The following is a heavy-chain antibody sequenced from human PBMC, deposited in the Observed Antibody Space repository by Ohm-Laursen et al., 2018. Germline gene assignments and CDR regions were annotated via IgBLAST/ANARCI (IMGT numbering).Heavy chain of an antibody. CDR3: AKNRHYTNYYFDY. CDR1: GFTFSSYG. D-gene: IGHD4-11*01. V-gene: IGHV3-30*18. Sequence: SLRLSCTASGFTFSSYGMHWVRQAPGTGLEWVAVISYDGSNKYYADSLKGRFTISRDNSKNTLYLQMNSLRAEDTAVYHCAKNRHYTNYYFDYWGQGTLVTVSS. J-gene: IGHJ4*02. CDR2: ISYDGSNK.